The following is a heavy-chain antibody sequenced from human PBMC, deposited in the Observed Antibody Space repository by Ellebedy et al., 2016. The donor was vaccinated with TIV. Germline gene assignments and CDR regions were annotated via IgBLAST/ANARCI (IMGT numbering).Heavy chain of an antibody. V-gene: IGHV5-51*01. CDR2: IYPGDSDT. D-gene: IGHD2-2*01. CDR1: GYSFTNYW. J-gene: IGHJ6*02. Sequence: GESLKISXKASGYSFTNYWIAWVRQMPGKGLEWMGIIYPGDSDTRYTPSFQGQVTISVDKSNSTAYLQWSSLKASDTAMYYCARHPYDCSSTSCYYGMDVWGQGTTVTVSS. CDR3: ARHPYDCSSTSCYYGMDV.